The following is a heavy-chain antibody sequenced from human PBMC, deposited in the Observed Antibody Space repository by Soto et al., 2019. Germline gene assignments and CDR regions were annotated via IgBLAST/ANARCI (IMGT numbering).Heavy chain of an antibody. V-gene: IGHV4-59*08. CDR2: IHHSGKS. Sequence: PSETLSLTCAVSCDSISPSYWTWIRQSPGKGLECIGCIHHSGKSNYSPSLRSRVTMSVDTSKNQFSLKLSSVTAADTAVYYCARLRYGSGSFAGSYYYYGMDVWGQGTTVT. J-gene: IGHJ6*02. CDR3: ARLRYGSGSFAGSYYYYGMDV. D-gene: IGHD3-10*01. CDR1: CDSISPSY.